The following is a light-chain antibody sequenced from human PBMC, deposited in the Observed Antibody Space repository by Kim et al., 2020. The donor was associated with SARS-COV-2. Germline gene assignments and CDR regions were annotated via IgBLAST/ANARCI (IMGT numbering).Light chain of an antibody. V-gene: IGLV3-19*01. CDR3: SSRDTTGDHVV. CDR2: GKY. CDR1: SLRSYY. Sequence: SSELTQDPAVSVALGQTVRLTCQGDSLRSYYETWYQQRPGQAPTLVLYGKYDRPSGIPDRFSGSASGNTASLTITGAQAEDEGDYYCSSRDTTGDHVVFGGGTQLTVL. J-gene: IGLJ3*02.